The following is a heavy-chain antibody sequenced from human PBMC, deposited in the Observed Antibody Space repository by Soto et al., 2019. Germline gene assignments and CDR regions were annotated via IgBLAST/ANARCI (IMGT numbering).Heavy chain of an antibody. D-gene: IGHD2-15*01. Sequence: GGSLRLSCAASGFTFSSYAMSWVRQAPGKGLEWVSAISGSGGSTYYADSVKGRFTISRDNSKNTLYLQMNSLRAEDTAVYYWANPPSLYCSGGSCYYFDYWGQGTLVTVSS. J-gene: IGHJ4*02. CDR2: ISGSGGST. CDR1: GFTFSSYA. CDR3: ANPPSLYCSGGSCYYFDY. V-gene: IGHV3-23*01.